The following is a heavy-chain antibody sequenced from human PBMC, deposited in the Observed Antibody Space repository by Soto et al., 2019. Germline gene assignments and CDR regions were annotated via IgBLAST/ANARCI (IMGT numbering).Heavy chain of an antibody. CDR2: IDPSDSYT. V-gene: IGHV5-10-1*01. J-gene: IGHJ4*02. D-gene: IGHD6-13*01. CDR3: GRLKAAAGNNAPTFDS. CDR1: GYSFTSYW. Sequence: PGESLKISCKGSGYSFTSYWISWVRQMPGKGLEWMGRIDPSDSYTNYSPSFQGHVTTSADKSISTAYLQWSSLKASDTAMYYCGRLKAAAGNNAPTFDSWGQGTLVTVSS.